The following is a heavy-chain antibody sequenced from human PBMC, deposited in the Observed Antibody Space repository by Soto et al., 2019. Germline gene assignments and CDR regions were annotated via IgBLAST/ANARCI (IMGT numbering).Heavy chain of an antibody. CDR1: GITVSSNY. Sequence: GGSLRRSRAAAGITVSSNYMNWVRQPPGKGLEWVSIIYSGSSSYYADSVKGRFTISRDNSKNTLYLQMNSLRAEDTAVYYCEREGDFWDIWG. CDR2: IYSGSSS. V-gene: IGHV3-53*01. J-gene: IGHJ3*02. D-gene: IGHD3-3*01. CDR3: EREGDFWDI.